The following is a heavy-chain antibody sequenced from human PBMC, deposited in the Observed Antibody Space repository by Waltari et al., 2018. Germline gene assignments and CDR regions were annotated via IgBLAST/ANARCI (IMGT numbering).Heavy chain of an antibody. CDR1: GGSISSNY. D-gene: IGHD6-6*01. CDR3: ARVGRGSSSGRFDV. J-gene: IGHJ5*02. Sequence: QLQLQESGPGLVKPSETLSLTCAVSGGSISSNYWSWIRQPPGKGLEWIGRISASGGSTDYNPSLKSRVTISTGPSKNQSSPKLKSVTAREAAMYYCARVGRGSSSGRFDVWGPGVLVTVSS. V-gene: IGHV4-4*07. CDR2: ISASGGST.